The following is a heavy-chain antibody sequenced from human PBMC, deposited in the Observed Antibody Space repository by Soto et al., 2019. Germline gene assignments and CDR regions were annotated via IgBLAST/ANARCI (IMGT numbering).Heavy chain of an antibody. D-gene: IGHD3-22*01. J-gene: IGHJ5*02. CDR1: GFSLSTSGVG. Sequence: QITLKESGPTLVKPTQTLTLTCTFSGFSLSTSGVGVGWIRQPPGKALEWLALIYWNDDKRYSPSLKSRLTNTKDNSTHQVVLTLTNMDNVDTATYDCAHRQHMFVYYESSGCWFYPGGPGNMGNVSS. CDR2: IYWNDDK. V-gene: IGHV2-5*01. CDR3: AHRQHMFVYYESSGCWFYP.